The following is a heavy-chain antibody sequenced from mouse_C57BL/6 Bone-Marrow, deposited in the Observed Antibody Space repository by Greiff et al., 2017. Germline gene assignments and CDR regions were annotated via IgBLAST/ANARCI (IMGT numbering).Heavy chain of an antibody. J-gene: IGHJ3*01. Sequence: QVQLQQSGAELARPGASVKLSCKASGYTFPSSGISWVKQRTGQGLEWIGEIYPRSGNTYYNEKFKGKATLTADKSSSTAYMELRSLTSEDSAVYFCARFAYSGPYWGQGTLVTVSA. CDR2: IYPRSGNT. D-gene: IGHD2-12*01. CDR1: GYTFPSSG. CDR3: ARFAYSGPY. V-gene: IGHV1-81*01.